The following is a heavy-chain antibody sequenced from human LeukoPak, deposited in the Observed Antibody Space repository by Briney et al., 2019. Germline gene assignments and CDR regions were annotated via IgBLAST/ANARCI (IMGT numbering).Heavy chain of an antibody. V-gene: IGHV3-21*04. Sequence: PGGSLRLSCAASGFTFSSYSMNWVRQAPGKGLEWVSGITSNSDYLYYADSMKGRFTISRDNSKNTLYLQMNSLRAEDTAVYYCAREPASGGWRGDAFDIWGQGTMVTVSS. CDR3: AREPASGGWRGDAFDI. CDR1: GFTFSSYS. D-gene: IGHD3-10*01. J-gene: IGHJ3*02. CDR2: ITSNSDYL.